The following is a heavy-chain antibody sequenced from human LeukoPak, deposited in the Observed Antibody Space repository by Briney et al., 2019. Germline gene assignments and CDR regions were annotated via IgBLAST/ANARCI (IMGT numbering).Heavy chain of an antibody. Sequence: GALRDSCADPRFSFTSYWTYWVRHGPGKGLLWVSRINSEGSSTSYADSVKGRFTIPRDNAKNTLFLQMNSLRAEDTAVYYCARDYLVVASNWFDPWGQGTLVTVSS. D-gene: IGHD2-15*01. J-gene: IGHJ5*02. CDR3: ARDYLVVASNWFDP. CDR1: RFSFTSYW. V-gene: IGHV3-74*01. CDR2: INSEGSST.